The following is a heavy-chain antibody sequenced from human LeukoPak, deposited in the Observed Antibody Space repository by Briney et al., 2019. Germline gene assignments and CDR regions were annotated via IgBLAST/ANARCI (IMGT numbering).Heavy chain of an antibody. CDR3: AREGSDGAFDI. J-gene: IGHJ3*02. CDR1: GGTFSSYA. CDR2: IIPIFGIA. D-gene: IGHD6-6*01. V-gene: IGHV1-69*04. Sequence: ASVKVSCKASGGTFSSYAISWGRQAPGQGLEWMGRIIPIFGIANYAQKFQGRVTITADKSTSTAYMELRSLRSEDTAVYYCAREGSDGAFDIWGQGTMVTVSS.